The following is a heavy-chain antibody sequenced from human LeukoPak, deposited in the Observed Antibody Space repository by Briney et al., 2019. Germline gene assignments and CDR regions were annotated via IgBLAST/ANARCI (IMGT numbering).Heavy chain of an antibody. D-gene: IGHD3-16*01. J-gene: IGHJ4*02. CDR2: ISAYNGNT. CDR1: GYTFTSYG. CDR3: ARDMITFGGALFDY. Sequence: ASVKVSCKASGYTFTSYGISWVRQAPGQGLEWMGWISAYNGNTNYAQKLQGRVTMTTDTSTSTAYMELRSLRPDDTAVYYCARDMITFGGALFDYWGQGTLVTVSS. V-gene: IGHV1-18*01.